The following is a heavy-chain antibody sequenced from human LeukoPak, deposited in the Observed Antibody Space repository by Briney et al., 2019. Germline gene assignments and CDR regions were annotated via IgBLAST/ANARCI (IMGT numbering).Heavy chain of an antibody. D-gene: IGHD6-13*01. CDR3: ARERGLAAAGSQYYYGMDV. J-gene: IGHJ6*02. V-gene: IGHV1-18*01. Sequence: ASVKVSCKASGYTFTSYGISWVRQAPGQGLEWMGWISAYNGNTNYAQKLQGRVTMTTDTSTSTAYMELRSLRSDDTAVYYCARERGLAAAGSQYYYGMDVWGQGTTVTVSS. CDR2: ISAYNGNT. CDR1: GYTFTSYG.